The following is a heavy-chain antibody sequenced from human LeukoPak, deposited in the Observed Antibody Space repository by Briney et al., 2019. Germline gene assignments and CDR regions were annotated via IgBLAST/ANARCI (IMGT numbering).Heavy chain of an antibody. CDR2: IYYSTNT. J-gene: IGHJ4*02. V-gene: IGHV4-59*01. D-gene: IGHD2-15*01. Sequence: ETLSLTRSVSCGSLSPYYWSWLRQPPGKGLECIAYIYYSTNTNHNPSLKSRVTISVDTSKNQFSLKLSSVTAADAAVYYCARDLGSGGGFDYWGQGTLVTVSS. CDR1: CGSLSPYY. CDR3: ARDLGSGGGFDY.